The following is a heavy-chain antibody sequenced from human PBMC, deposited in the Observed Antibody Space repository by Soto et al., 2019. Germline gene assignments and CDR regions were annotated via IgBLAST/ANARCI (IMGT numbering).Heavy chain of an antibody. D-gene: IGHD3-10*01. CDR2: ISHSGSS. CDR1: GGSISNDDYY. Sequence: SETLSLTCSVSGGSISNDDYYWNWIRQPPGKGLEWIGYISHSGSSFSNPSLKSRVAISVDTSKNQVSLKVRSVSAADTAIYPCARGRGSGSYYGSVFYQWGQGVLVTVSS. CDR3: ARGRGSGSYYGSVFYQ. J-gene: IGHJ4*02. V-gene: IGHV4-30-4*01.